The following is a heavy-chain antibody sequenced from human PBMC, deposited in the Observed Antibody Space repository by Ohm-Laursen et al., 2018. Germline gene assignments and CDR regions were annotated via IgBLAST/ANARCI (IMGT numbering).Heavy chain of an antibody. J-gene: IGHJ6*02. V-gene: IGHV1-2*02. Sequence: SVKVSCKASGYTFTGYYMHWVRQAPGQGLEWMGWINPNSGGTNYAQKFQGRVTMTRDTSISTAYMELSRLRSDDTAVYYCARAPFGGDYGMDVWGQGTTVTVSS. CDR2: INPNSGGT. CDR1: GYTFTGYY. D-gene: IGHD3-16*01. CDR3: ARAPFGGDYGMDV.